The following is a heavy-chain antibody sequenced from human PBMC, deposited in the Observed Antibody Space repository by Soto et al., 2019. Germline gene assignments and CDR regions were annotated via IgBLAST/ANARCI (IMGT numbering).Heavy chain of an antibody. D-gene: IGHD3-16*01. CDR3: ARQGSNGAYLQYPMDV. CDR2: IYPGDSDT. CDR1: QYRLSSYW. Sequence: GESLKISCKGSQYRLSSYWIGWVRQRPGKGLEWIGMIYPGDSDTTYSPSFEGQVTMSVDKSISTVNREWTSLKASDSATYYGARQGSNGAYLQYPMDVWGQGTTVTVSS. V-gene: IGHV5-51*01. J-gene: IGHJ6*02.